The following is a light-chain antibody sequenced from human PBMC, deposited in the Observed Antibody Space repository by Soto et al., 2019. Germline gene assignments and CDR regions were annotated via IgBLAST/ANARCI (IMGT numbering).Light chain of an antibody. CDR2: LEGSGSY. V-gene: IGLV4-60*03. Sequence: QPVLTQSSSASASLGSSVKLTCTLSSGHSSYIIAWHQQQPGKAPRYLMKLEGSGSYNKGSGVPDRFSGSSSGADRYLTISYLQSEDEADYYCETWDSNTLYVFGTGNKLTVL. CDR1: SGHSSYI. CDR3: ETWDSNTLYV. J-gene: IGLJ1*01.